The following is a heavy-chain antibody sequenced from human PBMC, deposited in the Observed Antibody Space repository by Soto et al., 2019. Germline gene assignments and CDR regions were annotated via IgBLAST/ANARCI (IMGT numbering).Heavy chain of an antibody. D-gene: IGHD6-19*01. CDR1: GGSISSYY. Sequence: QVQLQESGPGLVKPSETLSLTCTVSGGSISSYYWSWIRQPPGKGLEWIWYIYYSGSTNYNPSLKSRVTISVDTSKNQFSLKLSSVTAADTAVYYCARVEWLESLGAFDIWGQGTMVTVSS. V-gene: IGHV4-59*01. CDR3: ARVEWLESLGAFDI. J-gene: IGHJ3*02. CDR2: IYYSGST.